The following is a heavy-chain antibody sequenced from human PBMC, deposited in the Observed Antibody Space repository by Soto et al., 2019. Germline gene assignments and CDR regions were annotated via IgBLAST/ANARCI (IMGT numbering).Heavy chain of an antibody. CDR2: VNAHSGGT. D-gene: IGHD6-6*01. V-gene: IGHV1-2*02. CDR3: AKDLTRQLAYWLDP. CDR1: GFSFTGYY. Sequence: ASVKVSCKASGFSFTGYYIHWLRQAPGQGLEWMGWVNAHSGGTEYAQKFQGRVTLTRDTSIATAYLTLTSLTSDDTALYYCAKDLTRQLAYWLDPWGQGTQVTVSS. J-gene: IGHJ5*02.